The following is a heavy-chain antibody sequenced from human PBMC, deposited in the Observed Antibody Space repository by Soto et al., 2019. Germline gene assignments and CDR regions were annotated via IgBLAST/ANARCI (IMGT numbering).Heavy chain of an antibody. CDR1: GYSFTSYW. V-gene: IGHV5-51*01. CDR2: IYPCDSDT. J-gene: IGHJ6*02. Sequence: PGESLKISCKGSGYSFTSYWIGWVRQMPWKGLEWMGIIYPCDSDTRYSPSFQGQVTISADKSISTAYLQWSSLKASDTAMYYCARLDYDILTGYYRDYYYYGMDVWGQWTTVTVSS. D-gene: IGHD3-9*01. CDR3: ARLDYDILTGYYRDYYYYGMDV.